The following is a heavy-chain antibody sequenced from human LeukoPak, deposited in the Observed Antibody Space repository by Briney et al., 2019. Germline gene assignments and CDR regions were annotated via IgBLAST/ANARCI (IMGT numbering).Heavy chain of an antibody. Sequence: SETLSLTCTVSGTSITSYYWNWIRQAPGQGPEWIGYGHYSGNTKYNPPLKSRVTISVDTSKNQFSLRLSSVTAADTAVYFCAKWASDNRAFDLWGQGTLVTVPS. D-gene: IGHD2-8*01. CDR2: GHYSGNT. V-gene: IGHV4-59*08. J-gene: IGHJ4*02. CDR3: AKWASDNRAFDL. CDR1: GTSITSYY.